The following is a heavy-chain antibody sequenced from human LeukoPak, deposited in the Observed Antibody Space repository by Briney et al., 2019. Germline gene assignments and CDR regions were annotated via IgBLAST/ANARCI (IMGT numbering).Heavy chain of an antibody. CDR1: GGSISSYY. V-gene: IGHV4-59*01. J-gene: IGHJ6*02. CDR2: IYYSGST. Sequence: PSETLSLTCTVSGGSISSYYGSWIRKSPGKGLEWIGYIYYSGSTNYNPSLKSRVTISLDASKKQFSLRLSSVTAADTAVYYCARGYDSRGYYYDMDVWGQGTTVTVSS. D-gene: IGHD3-22*01. CDR3: ARGYDSRGYYYDMDV.